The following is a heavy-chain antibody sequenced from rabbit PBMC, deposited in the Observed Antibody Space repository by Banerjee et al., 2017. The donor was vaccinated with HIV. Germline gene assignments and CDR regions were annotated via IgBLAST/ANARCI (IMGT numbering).Heavy chain of an antibody. D-gene: IGHD6-1*01. CDR2: IYAGSSGST. Sequence: QSLEESGGDLVKPGASLTLTCTASGFSFSSSYYMCWVRQAPGKGLEWIACIYAGSSGSTDYASWVNGRFTISSHHAQNTLYLQLNSLTAADTATYFCARPNGDDGGYGYWYYFNLWGQGTLVTVS. CDR1: GFSFSSSYY. J-gene: IGHJ4*01. V-gene: IGHV1S40*01. CDR3: ARPNGDDGGYGYWYYFNL.